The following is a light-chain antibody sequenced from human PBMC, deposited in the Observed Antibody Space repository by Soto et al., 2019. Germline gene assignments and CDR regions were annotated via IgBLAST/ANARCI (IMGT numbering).Light chain of an antibody. V-gene: IGKV1-33*01. CDR1: QDISNY. J-gene: IGKJ4*01. Sequence: DIQMAQSPSSLSASVGERVTITCQASQDISNYLNWYQQKPGKAPKLLIYDASNLETGVPSRFSGSGSGTDFTFTISNLQPEDIATYYCQQYDNLPLTFGGGTKVDIK. CDR2: DAS. CDR3: QQYDNLPLT.